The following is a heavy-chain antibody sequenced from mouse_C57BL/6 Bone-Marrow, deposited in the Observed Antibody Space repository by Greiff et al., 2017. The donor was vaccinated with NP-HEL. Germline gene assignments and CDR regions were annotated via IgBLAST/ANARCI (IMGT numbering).Heavy chain of an antibody. J-gene: IGHJ1*03. V-gene: IGHV1-62-2*01. CDR1: GYTFTEYT. CDR3: ARHGPYGYFDG. CDR2: FYPGSGSL. Sequence: VQLQQSGAELVKPGASVKLSCTASGYTFTEYTIHWVKQRSGQGLEWIGWFYPGSGSLKYNETFKDKATLTEEKSSRTVYMELSRLTSEDSAVYVCARHGPYGYFDGWGTGTTVTVSS.